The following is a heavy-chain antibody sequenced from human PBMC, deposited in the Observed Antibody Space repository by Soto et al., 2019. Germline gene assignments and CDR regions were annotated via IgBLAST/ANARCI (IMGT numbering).Heavy chain of an antibody. J-gene: IGHJ4*02. V-gene: IGHV1-18*01. CDR1: GYTFTSYG. CDR2: IGVDNANT. CDR3: AWAIAVAGQYYFDY. D-gene: IGHD6-19*01. Sequence: ASVKVSCKASGYTFTSYGISWVRQAPGQGLEWMGWIGVDNANTNYAQNLQGRVTMTTDTSTSTAYMELRSLRSDDTAVYYCAWAIAVAGQYYFDYWGQGTMVTVSS.